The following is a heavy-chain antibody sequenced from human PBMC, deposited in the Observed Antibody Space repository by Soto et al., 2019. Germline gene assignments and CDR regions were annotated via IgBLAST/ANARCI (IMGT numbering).Heavy chain of an antibody. CDR2: ISSSSSYI. CDR3: ARDRWQLVSFRDAFDI. CDR1: RLTFSSYS. V-gene: IGHV3-21*01. Sequence: GGSLRLSCAASRLTFSSYSMNWVRQAPGKGLEWVSSISSSSSYIYYADSVKGRFTISRDNAKNSLYLQMNSLRAEDTAVYYCARDRWQLVSFRDAFDIWGQGTMVTVSS. J-gene: IGHJ3*02. D-gene: IGHD6-6*01.